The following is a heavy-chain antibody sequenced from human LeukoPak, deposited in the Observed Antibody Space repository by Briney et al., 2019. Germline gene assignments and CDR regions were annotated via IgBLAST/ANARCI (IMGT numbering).Heavy chain of an antibody. J-gene: IGHJ3*01. CDR3: ASVTTVTTKGHGAFDV. Sequence: GASVKVSCKASGYTFTSYGISWVRQAPGQGLEWMGIINPSGGSTSYAQKFQGRVTMTRDMSTSTVYMELSSLRSEDTAVYYCASVTTVTTKGHGAFDVWGQGTMVTVSS. V-gene: IGHV1-46*01. CDR2: INPSGGST. D-gene: IGHD4-17*01. CDR1: GYTFTSYG.